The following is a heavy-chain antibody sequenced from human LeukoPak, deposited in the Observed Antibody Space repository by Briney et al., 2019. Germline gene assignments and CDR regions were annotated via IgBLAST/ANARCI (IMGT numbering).Heavy chain of an antibody. D-gene: IGHD6-13*01. Sequence: SETLSLTCTVSGGSISSSSYYWGWIRQPPGKGLEWIGSIYYSGSTYYNPSLKSRVTISVDTSKNQFSLKLSSVTAADTAVYYCAGGSSPGGVVIDYWGQGTLVTVSS. CDR1: GGSISSSSYY. CDR2: IYYSGST. CDR3: AGGSSPGGVVIDY. V-gene: IGHV4-39*01. J-gene: IGHJ4*02.